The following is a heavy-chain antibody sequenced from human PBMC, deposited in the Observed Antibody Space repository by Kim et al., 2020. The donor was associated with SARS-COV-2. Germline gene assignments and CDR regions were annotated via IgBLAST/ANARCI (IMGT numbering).Heavy chain of an antibody. V-gene: IGHV1-3*01. J-gene: IGHJ4*02. CDR2: INAAEDNR. CDR3: ARVDVVPGAMAF. Sequence: ASVKVSCKASGYTFTSYTIHWVRQAPGQSLQWMGWINAAEDNRKYSPDFQARVTISSDSTASTAYLELSSLRFEDTAVYYCARVDVVPGAMAFWGQGTQVTVSS. CDR1: GYTFTSYT. D-gene: IGHD2-2*01.